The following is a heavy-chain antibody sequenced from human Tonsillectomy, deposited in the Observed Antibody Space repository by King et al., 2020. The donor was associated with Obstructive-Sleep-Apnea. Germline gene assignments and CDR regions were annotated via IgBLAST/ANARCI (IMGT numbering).Heavy chain of an antibody. Sequence: VQLVESGGGLVQPGRSLRLSCAASGFTFDDYAMHWVRQAPGKGLEWVSGISWNSGNIGYADSVKGRFTISRDNAKNSLYLQMNSLRPEDTALYFCVRAYYDTNGYYFDYWGQGTLVTVSS. V-gene: IGHV3-9*01. CDR2: ISWNSGNI. CDR1: GFTFDDYA. CDR3: VRAYYDTNGYYFDY. J-gene: IGHJ4*02. D-gene: IGHD2-8*01.